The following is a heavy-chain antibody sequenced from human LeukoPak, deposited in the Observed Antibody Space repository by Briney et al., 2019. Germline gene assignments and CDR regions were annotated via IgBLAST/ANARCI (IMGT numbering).Heavy chain of an antibody. CDR1: GGTXSSYA. J-gene: IGHJ6*02. V-gene: IGHV1-69*13. CDR3: ATVVVAATPGIYYYYGMDV. Sequence: ASVKVSCKASGGTXSSYAISWVRQAPGQGLEWMGGIIPIFGTANYAQKFQGRVTITADESTSTAYMELSSLRSEDTAVYYCATVVVAATPGIYYYYGMDVWGQGTTVTVSS. CDR2: IIPIFGTA. D-gene: IGHD2-15*01.